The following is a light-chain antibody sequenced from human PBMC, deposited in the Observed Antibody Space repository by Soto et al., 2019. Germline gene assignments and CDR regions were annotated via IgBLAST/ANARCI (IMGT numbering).Light chain of an antibody. J-gene: IGLJ2*01. V-gene: IGLV1-40*01. CDR3: AAWDDSLSGPV. CDR1: SSNIGGAYD. Sequence: QTVVTQPPSVSGAPGQRVTISCTGSSSNIGGAYDVHWYQQLPGTAPKLLIYADKYRPSGVPDRFSGSKSGTSASLAITGLRPEDEADYYCAAWDDSLSGPVFGGGTKLTVL. CDR2: ADK.